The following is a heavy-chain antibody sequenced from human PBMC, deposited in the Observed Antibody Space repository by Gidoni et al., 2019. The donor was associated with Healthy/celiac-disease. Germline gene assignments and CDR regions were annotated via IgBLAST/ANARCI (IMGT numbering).Heavy chain of an antibody. Sequence: PGKGLEWVGFIRSKAYGGTTEYAASVKGRFTISRDDSKSIAYLQMNSLKTEDTAVYYCTRVKALRLGELSPGPFDYWGQGTLVTVSS. CDR2: IRSKAYGGTT. V-gene: IGHV3-49*02. D-gene: IGHD3-16*02. J-gene: IGHJ4*02. CDR3: TRVKALRLGELSPGPFDY.